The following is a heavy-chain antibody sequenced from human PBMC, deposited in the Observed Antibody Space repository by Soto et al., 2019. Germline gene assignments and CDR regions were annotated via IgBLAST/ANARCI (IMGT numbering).Heavy chain of an antibody. D-gene: IGHD2-15*01. V-gene: IGHV3-23*01. Sequence: PGGSLRLSCVASGFTFSSFAMNWVRQAPGKGLEWVSGLRGDSKTRYYRDSVKGRFTISRDNSKNTLYLQMNSLRAEDTAVYYCARRSPSWAFDIWGQGTMVTVS. CDR2: LRGDSKTR. J-gene: IGHJ3*02. CDR1: GFTFSSFA. CDR3: ARRSPSWAFDI.